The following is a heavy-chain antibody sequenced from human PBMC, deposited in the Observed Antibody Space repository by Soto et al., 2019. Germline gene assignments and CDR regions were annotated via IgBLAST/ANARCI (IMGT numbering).Heavy chain of an antibody. V-gene: IGHV3-21*01. CDR2: ISKSSSLI. CDR1: GFIFSSFT. CDR3: VRGDDRVD. J-gene: IGHJ4*02. D-gene: IGHD1-1*01. Sequence: GGSLRLSCVGSGFIFSSFTMTWVRQAPGMGLQYLASISKSSSLIYYADSVRGRFIISRDNSKDSVFLQMYSLRAEDTAMYYCVRGDDRVDWGQGTLVTVSS.